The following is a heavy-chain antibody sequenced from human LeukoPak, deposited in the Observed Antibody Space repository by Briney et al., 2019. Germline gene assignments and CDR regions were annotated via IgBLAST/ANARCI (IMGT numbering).Heavy chain of an antibody. CDR3: ARVAYYDSSGYSSDGD. J-gene: IGHJ4*02. CDR2: INPNGGST. V-gene: IGHV1-46*01. CDR1: GYTFTNYY. Sequence: ASVKVSCKASGYTFTNYYIHWVRQAPGQGLECMGIINPNGGSTSYAQKFQGRVTMTRDMSTSTVYMELSRLRSDDTAVYYCARVAYYDSSGYSSDGDWGQGTLVTVSS. D-gene: IGHD3-22*01.